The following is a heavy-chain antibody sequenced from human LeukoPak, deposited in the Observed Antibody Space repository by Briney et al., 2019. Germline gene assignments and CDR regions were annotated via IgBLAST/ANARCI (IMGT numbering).Heavy chain of an antibody. CDR3: ATADEYYYDSSGYYYYL. V-gene: IGHV1-24*01. J-gene: IGHJ5*02. Sequence: GASVKVSCKVSGYTLTELSMHWVRQAPGKGLEWMGGFDPEDGETIYAQKFQGRVTMAEDTSTDTAYMELSSLRSEDTAVYYCATADEYYYDSSGYYYYLWGQGTLVTVSS. CDR2: FDPEDGET. D-gene: IGHD3-22*01. CDR1: GYTLTELS.